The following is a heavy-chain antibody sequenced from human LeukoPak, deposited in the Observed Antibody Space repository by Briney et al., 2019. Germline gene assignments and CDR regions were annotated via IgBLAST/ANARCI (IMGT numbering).Heavy chain of an antibody. Sequence: ASVKVSCKASGYTFTGYYMHWVRQAPGQGLEWMGWINPNSGGTNYAQKFRGRVTMTRDTSIRTAYMELSRLTSDDTAIYYCVRGGALYYDFWDWGQGALVTVSS. D-gene: IGHD3-3*01. CDR1: GYTFTGYY. CDR2: INPNSGGT. J-gene: IGHJ4*02. V-gene: IGHV1-2*02. CDR3: VRGGALYYDFWD.